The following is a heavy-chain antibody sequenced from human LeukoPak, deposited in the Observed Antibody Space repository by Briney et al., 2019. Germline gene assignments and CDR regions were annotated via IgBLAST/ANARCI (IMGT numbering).Heavy chain of an antibody. CDR2: ISTKAYGDAA. CDR3: TTEFWGSSNY. J-gene: IGHJ4*02. Sequence: GGSLRLSCAASGFTFSSFAVTWVRQAPGKGLEWVGRISTKAYGDAAEYAAPVKGRFTISRDDSKTTLYLQMISLQIEDTGVYYCTTEFWGSSNYWGQGTLVTVSS. V-gene: IGHV3-15*01. D-gene: IGHD3-16*01. CDR1: GFTFSSFA.